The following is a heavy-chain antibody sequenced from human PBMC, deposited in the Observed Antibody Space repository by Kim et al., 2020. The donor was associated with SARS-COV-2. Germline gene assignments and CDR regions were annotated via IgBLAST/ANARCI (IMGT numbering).Heavy chain of an antibody. D-gene: IGHD2-21*02. J-gene: IGHJ4*02. Sequence: VRGRFTIYRDNSKNTLYLQMNSLRAEDTAVYYCARVTYCGGDCYSSRFDYWGQGTLVTVSS. CDR3: ARVTYCGGDCYSSRFDY. V-gene: IGHV3-30*01.